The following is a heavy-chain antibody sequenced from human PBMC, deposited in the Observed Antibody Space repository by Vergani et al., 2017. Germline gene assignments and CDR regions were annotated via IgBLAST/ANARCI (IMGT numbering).Heavy chain of an antibody. CDR1: GFTFSNAW. CDR3: AREGRGYGHY. CDR2: IKQDGSEK. V-gene: IGHV3-7*01. D-gene: IGHD5-18*01. J-gene: IGHJ4*02. Sequence: EVQLVESGGGLVKPGGSLRLSCAASGFTFSNAWMSWVRQAPGKGLEWVANIKQDGSEKYYVDSVKGRFTISRDNAKNSLYLQMNSLRAEDTAVYYCAREGRGYGHYWGQGTLVTVSS.